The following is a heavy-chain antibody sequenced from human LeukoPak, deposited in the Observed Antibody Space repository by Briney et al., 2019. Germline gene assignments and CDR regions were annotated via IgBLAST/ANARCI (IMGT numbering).Heavy chain of an antibody. CDR1: GFTFSSYA. V-gene: IGHV3-23*01. CDR3: AKDPGTYNYDSSYYTG. D-gene: IGHD3-22*01. CDR2: ISGHTGDT. Sequence: GGSLRLSCAASGFTFSSYAMSWVRQVPGKGLEWVSSISGHTGDTNYADSVKGRFTISRDNSKNTLYLQMNSLRAEDTAVYYCAKDPGTYNYDSSYYTGWGQGTLVTVSS. J-gene: IGHJ4*02.